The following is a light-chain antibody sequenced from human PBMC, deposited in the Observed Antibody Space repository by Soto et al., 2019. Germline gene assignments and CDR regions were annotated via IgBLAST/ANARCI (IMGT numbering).Light chain of an antibody. CDR3: QQYNNWPWGT. CDR1: QSVSSN. V-gene: IGKV3-15*01. CDR2: GAS. J-gene: IGKJ1*01. Sequence: EIVMTQSPATLSVSPGERATLSCRASQSVSSNLAGYQQKPGQAPRLLIYGASTSATAIPARCSGSGSATEFTLTISSLQSEDFAVYYCQQYNNWPWGTFGQGTKVEIK.